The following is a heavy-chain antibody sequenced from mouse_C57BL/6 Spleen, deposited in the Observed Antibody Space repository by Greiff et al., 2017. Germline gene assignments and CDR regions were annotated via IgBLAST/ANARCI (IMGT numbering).Heavy chain of an antibody. CDR3: ARGEYYGSSHWYFDV. J-gene: IGHJ1*03. Sequence: QVQLQQPGAELVKPGASVKLSCKASGYTFTSYWMHWVKQRPGQGLEWIGMIHPNSGSTNYNEKFKSKATLTVDKSSSTAYMQLSSLTSEDSAVYYCARGEYYGSSHWYFDVWGTGTTVTVSS. CDR1: GYTFTSYW. CDR2: IHPNSGST. D-gene: IGHD1-1*01. V-gene: IGHV1-64*01.